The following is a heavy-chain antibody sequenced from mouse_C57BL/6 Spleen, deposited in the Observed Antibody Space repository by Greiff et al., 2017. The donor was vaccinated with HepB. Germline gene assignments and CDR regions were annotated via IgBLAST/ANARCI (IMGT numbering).Heavy chain of an antibody. J-gene: IGHJ2*01. CDR3: ARQSGNYENYFDY. V-gene: IGHV1-69*01. Sequence: QVQLQQPGAELVMPGASVKLSCKASGYTFTSYWMHWVKQRPGQGLEWIGEIDPSDSYTNYNQKFKGKSTLTVDKSSSTSYMQLSSLTSEDSAVYYCARQSGNYENYFDYWGQGTTLTVSS. CDR1: GYTFTSYW. D-gene: IGHD2-1*01. CDR2: IDPSDSYT.